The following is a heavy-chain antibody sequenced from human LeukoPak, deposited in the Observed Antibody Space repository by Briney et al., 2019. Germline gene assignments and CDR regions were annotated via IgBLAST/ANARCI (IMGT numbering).Heavy chain of an antibody. CDR2: ISDSGGGT. Sequence: GGSLRLSCAASGFTFSSYAMSWVRQAPGKGLEWVSTISDSGGGTYYADSVKGRFSISRDNSKSTLYLQMNSLRAEDTAVFYCATSLYCNWGSCFSVWGQGTLVTVSS. J-gene: IGHJ4*02. CDR3: ATSLYCNWGSCFSV. D-gene: IGHD3-16*01. CDR1: GFTFSSYA. V-gene: IGHV3-23*01.